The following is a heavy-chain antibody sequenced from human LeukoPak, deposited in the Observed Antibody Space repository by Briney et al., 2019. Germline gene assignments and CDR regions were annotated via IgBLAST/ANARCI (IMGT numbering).Heavy chain of an antibody. CDR2: INTNTGNP. J-gene: IGHJ6*03. D-gene: IGHD2-2*01. Sequence: ASVKVSCKASGYTFTIYAMNWVRQAPGQGLGWMGWINTNTGNPTYAQCFTGRFVFSLDTSVSTAYLQISSLKAEDTAVYYCATGVVPAAMNYYYYMDVWGKGPTVTVSS. V-gene: IGHV7-4-1*02. CDR1: GYTFTIYA. CDR3: ATGVVPAAMNYYYYMDV.